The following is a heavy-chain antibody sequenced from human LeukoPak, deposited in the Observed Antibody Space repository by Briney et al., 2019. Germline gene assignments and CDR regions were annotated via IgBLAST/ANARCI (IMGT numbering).Heavy chain of an antibody. J-gene: IGHJ4*02. CDR1: GYSFSNDW. CDR3: ARRGCIGGACYGY. D-gene: IGHD2-21*02. CDR2: IYPADSDT. Sequence: GESLKISCKGSGYSFSNDWIGWVRQMPGKGLEWMGIIYPADSDTKYSPSFQGQVTISADKSISTAYLQWNSLGASDTAMYYCARRGCIGGACYGYWGQGTLVTVSS. V-gene: IGHV5-51*01.